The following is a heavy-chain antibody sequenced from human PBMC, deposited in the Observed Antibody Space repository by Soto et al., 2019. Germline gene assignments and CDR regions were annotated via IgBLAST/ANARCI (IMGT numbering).Heavy chain of an antibody. CDR1: GFTFSSYE. CDR2: ISSSGSTI. V-gene: IGHV3-48*03. Sequence: PGGSLRLSCAASGFTFSSYEMNWVRQAPGKGLEWVSYISSSGSTIYYADSVKGRFTISRDNAKNSLYLQMNSLRAEDTAVYYCARDHYSSGWPYYYYGMDVWGQGTTVTV. CDR3: ARDHYSSGWPYYYYGMDV. J-gene: IGHJ6*02. D-gene: IGHD6-19*01.